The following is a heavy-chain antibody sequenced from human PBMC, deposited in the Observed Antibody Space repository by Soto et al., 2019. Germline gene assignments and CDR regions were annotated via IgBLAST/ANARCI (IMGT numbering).Heavy chain of an antibody. J-gene: IGHJ6*02. D-gene: IGHD2-8*01. V-gene: IGHV1-2*04. CDR2: INPKSGGT. Sequence: QVQLVQSGAEVKKLGASVKVSCKASGYSFTDYHIHWVRQAPGQGLEWLGRINPKSGGTSTAQKFQGWVTMTTDTSISTASMELTRLTSDDTAIYHCARGDSTDCSNGVCSFFYNHDMDVWGQGTTVTVSS. CDR3: ARGDSTDCSNGVCSFFYNHDMDV. CDR1: GYSFTDYH.